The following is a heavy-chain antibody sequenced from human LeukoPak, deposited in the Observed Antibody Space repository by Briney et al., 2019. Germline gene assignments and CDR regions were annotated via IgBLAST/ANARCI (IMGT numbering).Heavy chain of an antibody. D-gene: IGHD5-18*01. Sequence: SETLSLTCTVSGGSISTFYWSWIRQPPGKGLEWIGYIDYSGSTNYNPSLKSRVIISVDTSNNQFSLKLSSVTAADTAVYHCARGGRGYSYEIDYWGQGTLVTVSS. J-gene: IGHJ4*02. CDR3: ARGGRGYSYEIDY. CDR2: IDYSGST. V-gene: IGHV4-59*01. CDR1: GGSISTFY.